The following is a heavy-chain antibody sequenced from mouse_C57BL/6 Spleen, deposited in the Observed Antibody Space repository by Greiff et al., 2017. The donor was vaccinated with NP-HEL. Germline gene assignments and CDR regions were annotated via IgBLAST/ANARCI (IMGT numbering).Heavy chain of an antibody. CDR2: ISDGGSYT. CDR1: GFTFSSYA. Sequence: DVHLVESGGGLVKPGGSLKLSCAASGFTFSSYAMSWVRQTPEKRLAWVATISDGGSYTYYPDNVKGRFTISRDNAKNNLYLQMSHLKSEDTAMYYCAREDYGDYWGQGTTLTVSS. V-gene: IGHV5-4*01. CDR3: AREDYGDY. J-gene: IGHJ2*01.